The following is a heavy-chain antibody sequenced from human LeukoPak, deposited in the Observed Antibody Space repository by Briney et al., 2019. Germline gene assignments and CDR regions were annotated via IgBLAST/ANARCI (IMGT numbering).Heavy chain of an antibody. CDR2: ITSSSSYI. J-gene: IGHJ3*02. Sequence: GGSLRLSCAASGFTFSRYSINWVRQAPGRGLEWVSSITSSSSYIYYADSVKGRFTISRDNAKNSLYLQMNSLRAEDTAVYYCARTFVVVTAEDAFDIWGQGTMVTVSS. V-gene: IGHV3-21*01. CDR3: ARTFVVVTAEDAFDI. D-gene: IGHD2-21*02. CDR1: GFTFSRYS.